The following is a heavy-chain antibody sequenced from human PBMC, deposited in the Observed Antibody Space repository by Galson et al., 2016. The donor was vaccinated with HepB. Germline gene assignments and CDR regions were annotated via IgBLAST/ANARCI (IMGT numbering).Heavy chain of an antibody. CDR3: ARVDYDFWSGYSASNWFDP. V-gene: IGHV4-31*03. CDR1: GGSISSGNYY. D-gene: IGHD3-3*01. CDR2: IYYSGST. J-gene: IGHJ5*02. Sequence: TLSLTCTVSGGSISSGNYYWSWIRQHPGKGLEWIGYIYYSGSTYYNPSLKSRVTISVDTSKNQFSLKLSSVTAADTAVYYCARVDYDFWSGYSASNWFDPWGQGTLVTVSS.